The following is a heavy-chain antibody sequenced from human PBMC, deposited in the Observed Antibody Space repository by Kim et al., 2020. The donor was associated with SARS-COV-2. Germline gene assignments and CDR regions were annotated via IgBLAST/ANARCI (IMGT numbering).Heavy chain of an antibody. V-gene: IGHV1-18*04. J-gene: IGHJ6*02. Sequence: ASVKVSCKASGYTFTSYGISWVRQAPGQGLEWMGWISAYNGNTNYAQKLQSRVTMTTDTSTSTAYMELRSLRSDDTAVYYCARDPSVPGYYMVRYKVTPPPSGMDVWGQGTTVTVSS. CDR2: ISAYNGNT. CDR1: GYTFTSYG. D-gene: IGHD3-10*01. CDR3: ARDPSVPGYYMVRYKVTPPPSGMDV.